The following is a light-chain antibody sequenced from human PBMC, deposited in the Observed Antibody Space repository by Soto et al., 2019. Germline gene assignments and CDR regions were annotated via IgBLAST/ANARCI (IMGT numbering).Light chain of an antibody. V-gene: IGLV1-44*01. CDR2: NTN. CDR1: SSNIGRNS. Sequence: QSVLTQAPSASETPGQRVTISCSARSSNIGRNSISWYQQFPGTAPKLLIYNTNQRPAGVPDRCSGSKSGTSASLAIRGLQSDYEADYYCAAWADSLNGYVFGTGTQLTV. J-gene: IGLJ1*01. CDR3: AAWADSLNGYV.